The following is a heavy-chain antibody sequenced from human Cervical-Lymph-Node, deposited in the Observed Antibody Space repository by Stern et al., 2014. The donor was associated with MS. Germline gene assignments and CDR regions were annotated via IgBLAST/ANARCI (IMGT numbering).Heavy chain of an antibody. CDR1: GGSISSGGYY. CDR2: IYYSGST. J-gene: IGHJ4*02. Sequence: VQLVESAPGLVKPSQTLSLTCTVSGGSISSGGYYWSWIRQHPGKGLEWSGYIYYSGSTYYNPSLKSRVTISVDTSKNQFSLKLSSVTAADTAVYYCARYGGTAMVYYFDYWGQGTLVTVSS. CDR3: ARYGGTAMVYYFDY. V-gene: IGHV4-31*03. D-gene: IGHD5-18*01.